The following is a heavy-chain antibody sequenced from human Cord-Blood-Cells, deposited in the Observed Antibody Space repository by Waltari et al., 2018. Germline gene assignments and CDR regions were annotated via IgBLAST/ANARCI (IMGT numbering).Heavy chain of an antibody. CDR2: IYNSGST. V-gene: IGHV4-38-2*02. CDR1: GYSISSGYY. Sequence: QVQLQESGPGLVKPSETLSLTCAVSGYSISSGYYWCWIRQPPGKGLEWIGSIYNSGSTYYNPSLKSRVTISVDTSKNQFSLKLSSVTAADTAVYYCARDGEGEAAAPNWYFDLWGRGTLVTVSS. J-gene: IGHJ2*01. CDR3: ARDGEGEAAAPNWYFDL. D-gene: IGHD6-13*01.